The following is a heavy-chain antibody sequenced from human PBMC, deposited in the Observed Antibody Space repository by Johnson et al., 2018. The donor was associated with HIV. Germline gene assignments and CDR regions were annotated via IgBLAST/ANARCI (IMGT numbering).Heavy chain of an antibody. CDR1: GFTFSSYG. CDR3: ARGRKTVTTVRPSAFDI. J-gene: IGHJ3*02. D-gene: IGHD4-17*01. CDR2: ISSDGSGK. Sequence: VQLVESGGGVVQPGGSLRLSCAGSGFTFSSYGMHWVHQAPGKGLEWVALISSDGSGKYYADSVKGRSTISRDNAKNSMYLQMNSLRTEDTAVYSCARGRKTVTTVRPSAFDIWGQGTMVTVSS. V-gene: IGHV3-30*19.